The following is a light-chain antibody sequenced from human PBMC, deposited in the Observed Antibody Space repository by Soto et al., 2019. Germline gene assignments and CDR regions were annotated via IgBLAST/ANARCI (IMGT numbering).Light chain of an antibody. Sequence: EILMTQSPATLSVSPGERATLSCRASQSVDSNLAWYQQKPGQAPRLLIYGASTRATGISARFSGSGSGTEFTLTISSLQSEDFGVYYCQQYNSWWTFGQGTKVDIK. CDR2: GAS. J-gene: IGKJ1*01. V-gene: IGKV3-15*01. CDR3: QQYNSWWT. CDR1: QSVDSN.